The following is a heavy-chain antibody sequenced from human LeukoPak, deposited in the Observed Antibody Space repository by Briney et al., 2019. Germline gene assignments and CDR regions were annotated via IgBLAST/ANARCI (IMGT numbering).Heavy chain of an antibody. D-gene: IGHD4-23*01. CDR1: GFTFSSYG. Sequence: PGGSLRLSCAASGFTFSSYGMHWVRQAPGKGLEWVAVISYDGSNKYYADSVKGRFTISRDNSKNTLYLQMNSLRAEDTAVYYCAKDGYYGGKGLSLSDAFDIWGQGTMVTVSS. V-gene: IGHV3-30*18. CDR2: ISYDGSNK. CDR3: AKDGYYGGKGLSLSDAFDI. J-gene: IGHJ3*02.